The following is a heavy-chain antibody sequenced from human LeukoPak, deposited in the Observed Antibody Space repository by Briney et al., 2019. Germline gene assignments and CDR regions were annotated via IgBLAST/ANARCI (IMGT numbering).Heavy chain of an antibody. CDR1: GGSISSYY. CDR3: ARVSRSSDFDY. D-gene: IGHD6-6*01. V-gene: IGHV4-59*01. CDR2: IYYSGST. Sequence: SETLSLTCTVSGGSISSYYWSWIRQPPGKGLEWIGYIYYSGSTNYNPSLKSRVTISVDTSKNQCSLKLSSVTAADTAVYYCARVSRSSDFDYWGQGTLVTVSS. J-gene: IGHJ4*02.